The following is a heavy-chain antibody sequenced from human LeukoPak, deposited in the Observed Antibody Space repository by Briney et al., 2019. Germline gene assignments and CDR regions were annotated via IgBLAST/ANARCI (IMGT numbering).Heavy chain of an antibody. CDR3: ARDFYDSSGYFDY. V-gene: IGHV3-48*03. CDR1: GFTFSSYE. J-gene: IGHJ4*02. CDR2: ISGSGSTI. D-gene: IGHD3-22*01. Sequence: GGSLRLSCAASGFTFSSYEMNWVRQAPGKGLEWVSYISGSGSTIYYADSVKGRFTISRDNAKNSLYLQMNSLRAEDTAVYYCARDFYDSSGYFDYWGQGTLVTVSS.